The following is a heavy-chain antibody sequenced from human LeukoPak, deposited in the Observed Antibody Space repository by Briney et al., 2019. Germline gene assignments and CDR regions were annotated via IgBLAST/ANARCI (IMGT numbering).Heavy chain of an antibody. Sequence: SQTLSLTCAVSGGSISSGGYSWSWIRQPAGKGLEWIGYIYHSGSTYYNPSLKSRVTISVDRSKNQFSLKLSSVTAADTAVYYCARVAVRFGEFDHFDYWGQGTLVTVSS. D-gene: IGHD3-10*01. CDR1: GGSISSGGYS. J-gene: IGHJ4*02. V-gene: IGHV4-30-2*01. CDR2: IYHSGST. CDR3: ARVAVRFGEFDHFDY.